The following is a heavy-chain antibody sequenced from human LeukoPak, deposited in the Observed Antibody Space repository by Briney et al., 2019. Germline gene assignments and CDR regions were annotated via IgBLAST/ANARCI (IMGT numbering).Heavy chain of an antibody. CDR1: GFTFTSTA. CDR3: AAGYSIYYYAD. D-gene: IGHD2-21*01. Sequence: ASETVSCKASGFTFTSTAMQCVRQARGQPLEWIGWIVVGSGNTNFAQKFQERVTITRDMSTSTAYMELSSLRSEDTAVYYCAAGYSIYYYADWGQGTLVTVSS. CDR2: IVVGSGNT. J-gene: IGHJ4*02. V-gene: IGHV1-58*02.